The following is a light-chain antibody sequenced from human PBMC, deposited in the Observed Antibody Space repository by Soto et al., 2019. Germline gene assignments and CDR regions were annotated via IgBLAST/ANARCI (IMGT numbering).Light chain of an antibody. V-gene: IGKV3-20*01. CDR3: QHYRTS. Sequence: EIVLTQSAGSLSLSPGERATLSYRASQSVSSSYLAWYQQKPGQAPRLLIYGASSRATGIPDRFSGSGSGTDITLTITRLEPEDFAVYYCQHYRTSFGGGTKVEIK. J-gene: IGKJ4*01. CDR1: QSVSSSY. CDR2: GAS.